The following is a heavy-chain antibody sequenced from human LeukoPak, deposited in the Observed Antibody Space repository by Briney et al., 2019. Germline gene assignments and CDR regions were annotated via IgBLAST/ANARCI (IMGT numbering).Heavy chain of an antibody. CDR1: GGSFSGYY. CDR3: ARVVGYYYYYMDV. D-gene: IGHD3-10*01. Sequence: SETLSLTCAVYGGSFSGYYWSWIRQPPGKGLEWIGEINHSGSTNYNPSLRSRVTISVDTSKNQFSLKLSSVTAADTAVYYCARVVGYYYYYMDVWGKGTTVTVSS. V-gene: IGHV4-34*01. CDR2: INHSGST. J-gene: IGHJ6*03.